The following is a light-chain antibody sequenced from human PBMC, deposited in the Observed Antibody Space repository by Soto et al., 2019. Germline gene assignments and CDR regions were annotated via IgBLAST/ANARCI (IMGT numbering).Light chain of an antibody. J-gene: IGKJ1*01. CDR1: QSVSSY. Sequence: EIVLTQSPATLSLSPGERATLSCRASQSVSSYLTWYQQKPGQAPRLLIYDASSRATGIPARFSGGGSGTDFTLTISSLEPEDFAVYYCQQRGNWPWTFGQGTKVDIK. CDR2: DAS. CDR3: QQRGNWPWT. V-gene: IGKV3-11*01.